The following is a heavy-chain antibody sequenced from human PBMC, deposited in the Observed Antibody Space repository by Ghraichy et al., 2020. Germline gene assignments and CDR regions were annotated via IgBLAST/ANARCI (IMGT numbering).Heavy chain of an antibody. CDR3: VRRDRGGPEYYYYGMDV. V-gene: IGHV4-30-2*01. J-gene: IGHJ6*02. Sequence: SETLSLTCAVSGGSISSVGYSWSWIRQPPGKGLEWIGFIYQSGNTHYNPSLKSRVTMSVDRSKNQFSLKLNSVTAADTAVYYCVRRDRGGPEYYYYGMDVWGQGTTVTVSS. CDR2: IYQSGNT. D-gene: IGHD3-10*01. CDR1: GGSISSVGYS.